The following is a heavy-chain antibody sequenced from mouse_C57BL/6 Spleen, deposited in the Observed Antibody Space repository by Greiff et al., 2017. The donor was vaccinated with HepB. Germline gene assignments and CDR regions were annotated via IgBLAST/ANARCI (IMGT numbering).Heavy chain of an antibody. V-gene: IGHV1-4*01. J-gene: IGHJ2*01. Sequence: VQLQQSGAELARPGASVKMSCKASGYTFTSYTMHWVKQRPGQGLEWIGYINPSSGYTKYNQKFKDKATLTADKSSSTAYMQLSSLTSEYSAGYYWAREDYDGRDYFDDWGQGTTLTVSS. CDR3: AREDYDGRDYFDD. CDR2: INPSSGYT. D-gene: IGHD2-4*01. CDR1: GYTFTSYT.